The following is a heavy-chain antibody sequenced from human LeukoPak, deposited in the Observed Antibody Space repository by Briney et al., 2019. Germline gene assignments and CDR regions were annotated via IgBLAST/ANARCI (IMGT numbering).Heavy chain of an antibody. Sequence: SETLSLTCTVSGYSISSGGYYRSWIRQPPGKGLEWIGYIYHSGSTYYNPSLKSRVTISVDRSKNQFSLKLSSVTAADTAVYYCARGERSVWFLETWFDPWGQGTLVTVSS. D-gene: IGHD3-9*01. CDR3: ARGERSVWFLETWFDP. CDR2: IYHSGST. V-gene: IGHV4-30-2*01. J-gene: IGHJ5*02. CDR1: GYSISSGGYY.